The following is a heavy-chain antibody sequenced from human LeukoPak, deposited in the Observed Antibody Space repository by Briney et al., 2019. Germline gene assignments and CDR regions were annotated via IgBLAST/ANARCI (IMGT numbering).Heavy chain of an antibody. CDR3: AKTIAARPGGYYFDY. D-gene: IGHD6-6*01. CDR2: IYTNGST. V-gene: IGHV4-4*09. CDR1: GGSISSYY. Sequence: SETLSLTCTVSGGSISSYYWSWIRQPPGKGLEWIGYIYTNGSTNYNPSLKSRVTISVDTSKNQFSLKLSSVTAADTAVYYCAKTIAARPGGYYFDYWGQGTLVTVSS. J-gene: IGHJ4*02.